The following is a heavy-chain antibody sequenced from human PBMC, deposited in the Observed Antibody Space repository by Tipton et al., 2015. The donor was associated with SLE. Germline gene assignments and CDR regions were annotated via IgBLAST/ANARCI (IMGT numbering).Heavy chain of an antibody. CDR2: LYHTGST. D-gene: IGHD1-20*01. Sequence: LRLSCTVSGGSISGSSYYWGWVRQPPGKGLEWIGSLYHTGSTYYNPSLKSRVTLSIDTSRNQFSLKLSSVTAADTAVYWCARTSSGVTGTNYHFDYWSQGTLVTVSS. CDR1: GGSISGSSYY. V-gene: IGHV4-39*07. J-gene: IGHJ4*02. CDR3: ARTSSGVTGTNYHFDY.